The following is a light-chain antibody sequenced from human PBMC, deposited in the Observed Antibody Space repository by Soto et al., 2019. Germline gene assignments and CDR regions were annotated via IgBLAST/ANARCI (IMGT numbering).Light chain of an antibody. CDR3: PSYTGSSSVV. CDR1: GSDIGGYNY. J-gene: IGLJ2*01. V-gene: IGLV2-14*01. CDR2: EVS. Sequence: QSVLTQPASVSGSPGQSITISCTGTGSDIGGYNYVSWYQQHPGKAPKVMIYEVSNRPSGVSNRFSAAKSGNTASLTISGLQAEDEADYYCPSYTGSSSVVFGGGTKLTVL.